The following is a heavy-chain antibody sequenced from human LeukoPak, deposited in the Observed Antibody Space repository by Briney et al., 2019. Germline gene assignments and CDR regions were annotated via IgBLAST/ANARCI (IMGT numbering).Heavy chain of an antibody. CDR3: ASSGSTLRMDV. CDR2: IYSGGST. CDR1: GFTVSSNY. V-gene: IGHV3-66*02. J-gene: IGHJ6*04. D-gene: IGHD3-10*01. Sequence: PGGSLRLSCAASGFTVSSNYMSWVRQAPGKGLEWVSVIYSGGSTYYADSVKGRFTISRDNSKNTLYLQMNSLRAEDTAVYYCASSGSTLRMDVWGKGTTVTVSS.